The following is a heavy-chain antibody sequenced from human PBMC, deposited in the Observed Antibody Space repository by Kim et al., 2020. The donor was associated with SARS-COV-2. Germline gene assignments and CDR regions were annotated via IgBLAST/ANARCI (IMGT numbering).Heavy chain of an antibody. CDR2: ISAYNDNT. V-gene: IGHV1-18*01. CDR1: GYTFTTYG. Sequence: ASVKVSCKAFGYTFTTYGISWVRQAPGRGLEWMGWISAYNDNTNYAQKFQGRVTMTKDTSTNTAYLELRSLRSDDTAVYYCARAGGDYTDFWSGHPPLDNWGQGTLVTVSS. CDR3: ARAGGDYTDFWSGHPPLDN. D-gene: IGHD3-3*01. J-gene: IGHJ4*02.